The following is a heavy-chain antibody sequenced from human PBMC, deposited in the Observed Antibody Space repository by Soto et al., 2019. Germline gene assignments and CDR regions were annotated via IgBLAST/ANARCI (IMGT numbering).Heavy chain of an antibody. CDR1: GGSISSYY. V-gene: IGHV4-59*01. CDR3: ARAVQLPPWYYFDY. J-gene: IGHJ4*02. D-gene: IGHD6-6*01. CDR2: IYYSGST. Sequence: SATLSLTCTVSGGSISSYYWSWIRQPPGKGLEWIGYIYYSGSTNYNPSLKSRVTISVDTSKNQFSLKLSSVTAADTAVYYCARAVQLPPWYYFDYWGQGTLVTVSS.